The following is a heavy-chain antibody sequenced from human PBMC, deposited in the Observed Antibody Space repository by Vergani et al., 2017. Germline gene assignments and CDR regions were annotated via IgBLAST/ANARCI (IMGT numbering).Heavy chain of an antibody. CDR3: AREEGQWLGWGNWFDP. Sequence: QLQLQESGPGLVKPSETLSLTCTVSGGSISSSSYYWGWIRQPPGKGLEWIGSIYYSGSTYYNPSLKGRFTISVDTSKNQFSLKLSSVTAADTAVYYCAREEGQWLGWGNWFDPWGQGTLVTVSS. CDR1: GGSISSSSYY. J-gene: IGHJ5*02. CDR2: IYYSGST. D-gene: IGHD6-19*01. V-gene: IGHV4-39*02.